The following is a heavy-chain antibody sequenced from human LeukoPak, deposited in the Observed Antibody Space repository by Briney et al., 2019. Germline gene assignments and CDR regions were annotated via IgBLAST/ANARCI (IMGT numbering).Heavy chain of an antibody. V-gene: IGHV4-34*01. D-gene: IGHD3-9*01. CDR1: GGSFSGYY. CDR2: INHSGST. Sequence: PSETLSLTCAVYGGSFSGYYWSWIRQPPGKGLEWIGEINHSGSTNYNPSLKSRVTISVDTFKNQFSLKLSSVTAADTAVYYCARGPRYFVRWGQGTLVTVSS. CDR3: ARGPRYFVR. J-gene: IGHJ4*02.